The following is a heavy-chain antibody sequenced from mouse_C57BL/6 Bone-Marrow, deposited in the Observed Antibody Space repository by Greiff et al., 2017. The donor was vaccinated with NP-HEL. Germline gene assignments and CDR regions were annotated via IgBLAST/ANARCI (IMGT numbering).Heavy chain of an antibody. J-gene: IGHJ4*01. CDR2: IYPGSGNT. D-gene: IGHD2-5*01. V-gene: IGHV1-76*01. CDR3: ATYSKSRDAMDY. Sequence: QVQLKESGAELERPGASVKLSCKASGYTFTDYYINWVKQRPGQGLEWIARIYPGSGNTYYNEKFKGKATLTAEKSSSTAYMQLSSLTSEDSAVYFCATYSKSRDAMDYWGQGTSVTVSS. CDR1: GYTFTDYY.